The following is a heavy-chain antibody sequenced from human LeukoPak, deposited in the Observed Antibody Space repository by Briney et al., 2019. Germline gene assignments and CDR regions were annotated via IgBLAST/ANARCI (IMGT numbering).Heavy chain of an antibody. CDR3: ARVRVGTSDY. CDR1: GFTFSSYG. J-gene: IGHJ4*02. Sequence: GGSLRLSCAASGFTFSSYGMHWVRQAPGKGLEWVAVISYDGSNKYYADSVKGRFTISRDNSKNTLYLQMNSLRAEDTAVYYCARVRVGTSDYWGQGTLVTVSS. V-gene: IGHV3-30*03. CDR2: ISYDGSNK. D-gene: IGHD1-14*01.